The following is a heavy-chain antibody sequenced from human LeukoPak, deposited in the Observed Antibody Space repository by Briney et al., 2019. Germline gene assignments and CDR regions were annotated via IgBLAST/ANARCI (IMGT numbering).Heavy chain of an antibody. CDR3: ARAARQGFTMIVVPFFYFDL. CDR1: GGSISSGASD. J-gene: IGHJ2*01. V-gene: IGHV4-31*03. D-gene: IGHD3-22*01. Sequence: PSETLSLTCTVSGGSISSGASDWGWIRQHPKRGLEWVGYINHSGSTYYNPSLGSRVTMSVDTSKNQFSLKLSSVTAADSAVYYCARAARQGFTMIVVPFFYFDLWGRGTLVTVSS. CDR2: INHSGST.